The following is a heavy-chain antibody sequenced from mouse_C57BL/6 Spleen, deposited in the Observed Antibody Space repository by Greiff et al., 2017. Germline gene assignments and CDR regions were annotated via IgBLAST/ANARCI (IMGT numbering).Heavy chain of an antibody. J-gene: IGHJ1*03. CDR2: IDPETGGT. Sequence: QVQLKQSGAELVRPGASVTLSCKASGYTFTDYEMHWVKQTPVHGLEWIGAIDPETGGTAYNQKFKGKAILTADKSSSTAYMELRSLTSEDSAVYYCTRDYYVSSCGYFDVWGKGTTVTVSS. CDR3: TRDYYVSSCGYFDV. V-gene: IGHV1-15*01. D-gene: IGHD1-1*01. CDR1: GYTFTDYE.